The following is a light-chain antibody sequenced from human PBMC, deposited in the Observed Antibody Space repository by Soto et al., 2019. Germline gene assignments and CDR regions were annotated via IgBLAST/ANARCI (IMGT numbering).Light chain of an antibody. CDR1: SSNIGSNT. CDR3: AAWDGSLNGWV. Sequence: QSVLTQAPSVSGTPGQRVTISCSGSSSNIGSNTVSWYQQVPGTAPKVLIYSNVQRPSGVPDRFSGSKSGTSASLAIGGLQCEDEADYYCAAWDGSLNGWVFGGGTKLTVL. J-gene: IGLJ3*02. CDR2: SNV. V-gene: IGLV1-44*01.